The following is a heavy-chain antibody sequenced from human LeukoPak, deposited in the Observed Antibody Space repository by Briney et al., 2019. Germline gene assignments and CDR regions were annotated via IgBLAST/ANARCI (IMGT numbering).Heavy chain of an antibody. Sequence: ASVKVSCKVSGYTLTELSMHWVRQAPGKGLEWMGGFDPEDGETIYAQKFQGRVTMTEDTSTDTAYMELSSLRAEDTAVYYCAKLAIEASMVRGVFDYWGQGTLVTVSS. CDR1: GYTLTELS. CDR2: FDPEDGET. J-gene: IGHJ4*02. V-gene: IGHV1-24*01. CDR3: AKLAIEASMVRGVFDY. D-gene: IGHD3-10*01.